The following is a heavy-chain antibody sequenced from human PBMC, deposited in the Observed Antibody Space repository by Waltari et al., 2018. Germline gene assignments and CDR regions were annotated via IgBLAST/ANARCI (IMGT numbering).Heavy chain of an antibody. D-gene: IGHD6-13*01. CDR2: SKHSGSN. Sequence: EVQLVQSGAEVKKPGESLKISCKGSGYSFTSYWIGWVRQMPGKGLEWIGESKHSGSNNDNPSLKSRVTISVDTSKNQFSLKLSSVTAADTAVYYCARYSSSWYGAFDIWGQGTMVTVSS. V-gene: IGHV5-51*01. CDR3: ARYSSSWYGAFDI. J-gene: IGHJ3*02. CDR1: GYSFTSYW.